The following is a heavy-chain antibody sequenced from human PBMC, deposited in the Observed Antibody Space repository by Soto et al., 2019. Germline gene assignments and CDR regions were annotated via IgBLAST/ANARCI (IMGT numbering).Heavy chain of an antibody. CDR3: AIHSSGLPFRP. CDR2: IYYTGST. J-gene: IGHJ5*02. D-gene: IGHD6-19*01. Sequence: QLQLQESGPGLVKPSETLSLTCTVSGGSISSSIYYWGWIRQPPGKGLEWIASIYYTGSTYYNQSLKSRFTISVDTSKNQFSLKLTSVTAADTAVYYCAIHSSGLPFRPWGQGTLVTVSS. CDR1: GGSISSSIYY. V-gene: IGHV4-39*01.